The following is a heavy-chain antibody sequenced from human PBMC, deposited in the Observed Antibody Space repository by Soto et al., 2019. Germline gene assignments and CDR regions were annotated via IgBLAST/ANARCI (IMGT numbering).Heavy chain of an antibody. CDR1: RAFINSGGFY. D-gene: IGHD2-21*01. J-gene: IGHJ5*02. CDR3: VRGGIAGQWFDP. CDR2: IFHSGST. V-gene: IGHV4-31*03. Sequence: SETLSLTCSVSRAFINSGGFYYRWIRQPPGKGLEWLGYIFHSGSTLYTPSLRGRLTLSADTSRNQLSLHLTSVTAADTAVYYCVRGGIAGQWFDPWGQGILVTVS.